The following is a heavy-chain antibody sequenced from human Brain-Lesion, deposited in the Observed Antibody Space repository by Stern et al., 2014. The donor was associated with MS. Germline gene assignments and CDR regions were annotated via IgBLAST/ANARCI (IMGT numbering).Heavy chain of an antibody. D-gene: IGHD2/OR15-2a*01. CDR3: AKDRQYLTYFFDH. CDR2: VSYDGSTK. Sequence: QVQLVESGGGVFQPGRPLRLSCVASGFTFGSCAMHWVRQAPGKGLEWVAGVSYDGSTKYYAESVKGRFTLSRDNSPNTRYMQMSSLRPEDTAVYYWAKDRQYLTYFFDHWGQGSLVTVSS. J-gene: IGHJ5*02. V-gene: IGHV3-30*18. CDR1: GFTFGSCA.